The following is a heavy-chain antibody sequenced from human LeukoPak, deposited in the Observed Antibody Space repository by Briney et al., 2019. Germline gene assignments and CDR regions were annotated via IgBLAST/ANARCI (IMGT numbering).Heavy chain of an antibody. CDR3: ARGHSDHISIYDY. J-gene: IGHJ4*02. V-gene: IGHV3-7*01. CDR2: IKQDGSEK. Sequence: PRGSLRLSCAASGFAFSSYWMTWVRQAPGKGLEWVANIKQDGSEKYYVDSVKGRFTISRDSAKNSLYLQMNSLRAEDTAVYYCARGHSDHISIYDYWGQGTLVTVSS. CDR1: GFAFSSYW. D-gene: IGHD2-2*01.